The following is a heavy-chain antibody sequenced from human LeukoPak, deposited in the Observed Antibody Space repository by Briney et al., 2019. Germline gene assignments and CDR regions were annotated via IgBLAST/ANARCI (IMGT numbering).Heavy chain of an antibody. CDR2: IYYSGST. J-gene: IGHJ4*02. Sequence: SETLSLTCTVSGGSISSYYWSWIRQPPGKGLEWIGYIYYSGSTNYNPSLKSRVTISVDTSKNQFSLKLSSVTAADTAVYYCAKEWGPVAPFDYWGQGTLVTVSS. CDR3: AKEWGPVAPFDY. CDR1: GGSISSYY. D-gene: IGHD2-2*01. V-gene: IGHV4-59*01.